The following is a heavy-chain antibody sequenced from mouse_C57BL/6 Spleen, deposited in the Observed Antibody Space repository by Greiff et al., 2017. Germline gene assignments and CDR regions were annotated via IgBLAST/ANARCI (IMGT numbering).Heavy chain of an antibody. CDR3: AGNYDDAMDY. Sequence: QVHVKQSGAELVKPGASVKMSCKASGYTFTSYWITWVKQRPGQGLEWIGDIYPGSGSTNYNEKFKSKATLTVDTSSSTAYMQLSSLTSEDSAVYYCAGNYDDAMDYWGQGTSVTVSS. CDR2: IYPGSGST. V-gene: IGHV1-55*01. CDR1: GYTFTSYW. D-gene: IGHD2-4*01. J-gene: IGHJ4*01.